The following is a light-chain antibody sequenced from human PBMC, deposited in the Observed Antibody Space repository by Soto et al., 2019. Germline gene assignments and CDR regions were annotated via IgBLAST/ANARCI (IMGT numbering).Light chain of an antibody. V-gene: IGLV2-23*02. Sequence: QSGMAQPGFVSGSPGQSITISCTGTSSDVGSYNLVSWYQQHPGKAPKLMIYEVSKRPSGVSNRFSGSKSGNTASLTISGLQAEDEADYYCCSYAGSSTFLYVFGTGTKVTVL. CDR2: EVS. J-gene: IGLJ1*01. CDR1: SSDVGSYNL. CDR3: CSYAGSSTFLYV.